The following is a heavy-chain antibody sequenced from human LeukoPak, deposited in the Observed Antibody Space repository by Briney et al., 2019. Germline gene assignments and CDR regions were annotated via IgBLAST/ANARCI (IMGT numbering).Heavy chain of an antibody. V-gene: IGHV3-23*01. Sequence: GGSLRLSCAASGFSFSSYAMSWVRQAPGKGLEWVSRISDNGGSTYYADSVKGRFTISRDNSKNTLYLQMHSLRVDDTAIYYCATTSSSGWYESEYFQHWGQGTLVTVSS. D-gene: IGHD6-19*01. J-gene: IGHJ1*01. CDR1: GFSFSSYA. CDR3: ATTSSSGWYESEYFQH. CDR2: ISDNGGST.